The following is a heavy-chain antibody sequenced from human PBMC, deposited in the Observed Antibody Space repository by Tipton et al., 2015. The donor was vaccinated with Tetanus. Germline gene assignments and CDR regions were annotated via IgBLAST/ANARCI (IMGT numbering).Heavy chain of an antibody. CDR1: GGSISTYH. D-gene: IGHD3-3*01. CDR2: IDYFGST. Sequence: TLSLTCTVSGGSISTYHWNWIRQSPGKGLEWIGYIDYFGSTKYNPSLKSRVAMSVDTSKNQLSLRLNSVTSADTAVYYRARTSGYMYSDCWGQGTLVTVSS. CDR3: ARTSGYMYSDC. V-gene: IGHV4-59*01. J-gene: IGHJ4*02.